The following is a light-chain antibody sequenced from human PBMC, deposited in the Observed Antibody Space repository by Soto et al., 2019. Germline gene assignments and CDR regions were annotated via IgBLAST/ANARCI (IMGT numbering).Light chain of an antibody. CDR2: AAS. Sequence: DIQLTQSPSSLSASVGDRVSITCLASQSISSYLNWYQQKPGKAPKLLIYAASSLQSGVPSRFSGSGAGTDFTLTISSLQPEDFATYYCQQSYSTPLTFGGGTKVHIK. CDR1: QSISSY. V-gene: IGKV1-39*01. J-gene: IGKJ4*01. CDR3: QQSYSTPLT.